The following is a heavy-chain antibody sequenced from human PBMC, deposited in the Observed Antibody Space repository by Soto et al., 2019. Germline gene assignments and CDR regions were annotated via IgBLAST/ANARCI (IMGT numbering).Heavy chain of an antibody. D-gene: IGHD3-22*01. Sequence: GKSLKISCKGSGYRFAGYWITWVRQKPGKSLERMGGIDPSGPQTYYSPSFRGHVTISVTKSITTVFLQWSSLRDSDTAMYYCARQIYDSDTGPNFQYYFDSWGQGTPVTVSS. J-gene: IGHJ4*02. V-gene: IGHV5-10-1*01. CDR1: GYRFAGYW. CDR2: IDPSGPQT. CDR3: ARQIYDSDTGPNFQYYFDS.